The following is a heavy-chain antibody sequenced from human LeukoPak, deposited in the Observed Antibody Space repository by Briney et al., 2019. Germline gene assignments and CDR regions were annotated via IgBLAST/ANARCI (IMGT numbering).Heavy chain of an antibody. CDR2: IYYSGTT. J-gene: IGHJ4*02. CDR3: ARLRYSGSYGSLPHYYFDY. CDR1: GDSISTSRYY. D-gene: IGHD1-26*01. Sequence: PSETLSLTCTVSGDSISTSRYYWGWIRQPPGKGLEWIASIYYSGTTYYNPSLKSRVTISVDTSKNQFSLRLTSVTAADTAVYYCARLRYSGSYGSLPHYYFDYWGQGTLVTVSS. V-gene: IGHV4-39*01.